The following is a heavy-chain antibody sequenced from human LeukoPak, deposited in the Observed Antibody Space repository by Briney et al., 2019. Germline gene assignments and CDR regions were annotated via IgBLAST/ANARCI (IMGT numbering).Heavy chain of an antibody. V-gene: IGHV4-59*01. Sequence: PSETLSLTCTVSGGSINTYYWSWIRQPPGKGLEWIGYIYYSGSTNYNPSLKSRVTISVDTSKNQFSLKLSSVTAADTAVYYCARYGDWGAFDIWGQGTMVTVSS. D-gene: IGHD4-17*01. CDR2: IYYSGST. CDR1: GGSINTYY. J-gene: IGHJ3*02. CDR3: ARYGDWGAFDI.